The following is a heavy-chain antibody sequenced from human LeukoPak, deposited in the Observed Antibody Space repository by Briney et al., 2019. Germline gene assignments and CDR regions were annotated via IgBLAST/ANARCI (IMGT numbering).Heavy chain of an antibody. V-gene: IGHV3-33*01. CDR2: TWYDGNNK. CDR1: GFTFSSYG. D-gene: IGHD3-10*01. J-gene: IGHJ5*02. CDR3: ARGNSYFYNWFDP. Sequence: GRSLRLSCAASGFTFSSYGMHWVRQAPGKGLEWLATTWYDGNNKYYADSVKGRFTISKDSSNNSLYLQMNSLRVDDTAVYYCARGNSYFYNWFDPWGQGTLVTVSS.